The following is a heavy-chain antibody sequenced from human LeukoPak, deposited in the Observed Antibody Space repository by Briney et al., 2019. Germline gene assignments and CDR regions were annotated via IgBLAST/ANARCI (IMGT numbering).Heavy chain of an antibody. D-gene: IGHD5-12*01. Sequence: GVSLTLSCAASGFTFSTYTMNWVRHSPGKGLEGVSFFSSSSRYMYYRHSVKSRLTISTENTKKSLYLQMNSLRAEDTAVYYCARDFSGYDYNFDYWGQGTLVTVSS. CDR2: FSSSSRYM. CDR3: ARDFSGYDYNFDY. CDR1: GFTFSTYT. V-gene: IGHV3-21*01. J-gene: IGHJ4*02.